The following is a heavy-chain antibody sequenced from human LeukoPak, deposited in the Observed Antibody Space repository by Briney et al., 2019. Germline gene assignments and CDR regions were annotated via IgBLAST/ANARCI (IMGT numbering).Heavy chain of an antibody. J-gene: IGHJ3*02. CDR1: GFTFSSYA. CDR2: ISSNGGST. Sequence: GGSLRLSCAASGFTFSSYAMHWVRQAPGKGLEYVSAISSNGGSTYYANSVKGRFTISRDNSKNTLYLQMGSLRAEDMVVYYCARGTTSQVDASAFDIWGQGTMVTVSS. V-gene: IGHV3-64*01. CDR3: ARGTTSQVDASAFDI. D-gene: IGHD4-17*01.